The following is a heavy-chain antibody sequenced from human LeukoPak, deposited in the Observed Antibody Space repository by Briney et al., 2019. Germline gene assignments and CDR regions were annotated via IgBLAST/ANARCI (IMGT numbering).Heavy chain of an antibody. J-gene: IGHJ4*02. CDR3: ARDYDYGYFHY. CDR2: IYYSGST. Sequence: PSETLSLTCTVSGGSISTYYWYWIRQPPGKGLEWIGSIYYSGSTYYNPSLKSRVTISVDTSKNQFSLKLNSVTAADTAVYYCARDYDYGYFHYWGQGTLVTVSS. D-gene: IGHD4-17*01. CDR1: GGSISTYY. V-gene: IGHV4-39*07.